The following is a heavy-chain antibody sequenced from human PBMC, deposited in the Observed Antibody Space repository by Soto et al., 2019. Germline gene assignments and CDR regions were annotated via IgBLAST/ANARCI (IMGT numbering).Heavy chain of an antibody. CDR3: AREALDTAMVNFDY. D-gene: IGHD5-18*01. J-gene: IGHJ4*02. CDR2: IYYSGST. V-gene: IGHV4-30-4*01. Sequence: SETLSLTCTVSGGSISSGDYYWSWIRQPPGKGLEWIGYIYYSGSTYYNPSLKSRVTISVDTSKNQFSLKLSSVTAADTAVYHCAREALDTAMVNFDYWGQGTLVTVSS. CDR1: GGSISSGDYY.